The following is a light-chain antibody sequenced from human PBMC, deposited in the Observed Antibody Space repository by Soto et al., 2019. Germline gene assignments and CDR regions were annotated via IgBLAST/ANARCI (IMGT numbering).Light chain of an antibody. V-gene: IGKV3-15*01. Sequence: EKVMTQSPATLSVSPVERATLSCIASQSVNSNLAWYQQKPGQAPRLLLYGASTRATGIPARFSGSASGTEFTLTISILQSEDSAVYYCQQYNDWPLTFGGGTKVDIK. CDR2: GAS. CDR1: QSVNSN. J-gene: IGKJ4*01. CDR3: QQYNDWPLT.